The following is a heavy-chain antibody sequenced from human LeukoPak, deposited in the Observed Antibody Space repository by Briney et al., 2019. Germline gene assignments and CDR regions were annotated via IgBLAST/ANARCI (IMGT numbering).Heavy chain of an antibody. D-gene: IGHD6-19*01. CDR1: GFTFSSYS. Sequence: GGSLRLSCAASGFTFSSYSMNWVRQAPGQGLEWVSYISSSSTTIYYADSVKCRFTISRDNAKNSLYLQMNSLRAEDTAVYYCARLPSSGLFDYWGQGTLVTVSS. J-gene: IGHJ4*02. V-gene: IGHV3-48*01. CDR3: ARLPSSGLFDY. CDR2: ISSSSTTI.